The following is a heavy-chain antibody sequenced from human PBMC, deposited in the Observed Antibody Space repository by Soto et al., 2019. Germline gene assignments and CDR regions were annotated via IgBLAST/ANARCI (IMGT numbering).Heavy chain of an antibody. Sequence: GGSLRLSCAASGFTFSSYAMSWVRQAPERGLEWVSGIDNSGDYTYYADSVKGRFTISRDNSENTLFLQMNSLRAEDSAVYYCAKDLGGVDTWNDFDYWGQGTLVTVSS. CDR3: AKDLGGVDTWNDFDY. J-gene: IGHJ4*02. CDR2: IDNSGDYT. CDR1: GFTFSSYA. V-gene: IGHV3-23*01. D-gene: IGHD1-1*01.